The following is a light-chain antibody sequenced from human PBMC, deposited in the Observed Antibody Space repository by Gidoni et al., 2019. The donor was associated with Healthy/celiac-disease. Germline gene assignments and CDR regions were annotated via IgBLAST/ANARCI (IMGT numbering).Light chain of an antibody. CDR2: KAS. V-gene: IGKV1-5*03. CDR1: QSISSW. Sequence: DIQMTQSPSTLSASVGDRVTLTCRASQSISSWLAWYQQKPGKAPKLLIYKASSLESGVPSRFSGSGSGTEFTLTISSLQPDDFATYYCQQYKSYWTFGQGTKVEIK. CDR3: QQYKSYWT. J-gene: IGKJ1*01.